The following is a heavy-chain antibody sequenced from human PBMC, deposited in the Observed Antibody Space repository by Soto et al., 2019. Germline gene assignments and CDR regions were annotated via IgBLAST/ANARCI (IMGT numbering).Heavy chain of an antibody. V-gene: IGHV3-23*01. J-gene: IGHJ5*02. CDR1: GFTFNYYA. CDR3: AKRGIEVAGKYRWFDP. Sequence: EVQLLESGGGLVQPGGSLSLSCAASGFTFNYYAMTWVRQAPGKGLEWVSTISASGGTTYYADSVKGRFTISRDNPKNTLYQQMNSLRAEDTAVYYCAKRGIEVAGKYRWFDPWGQGTLVTVSS. D-gene: IGHD6-19*01. CDR2: ISASGGTT.